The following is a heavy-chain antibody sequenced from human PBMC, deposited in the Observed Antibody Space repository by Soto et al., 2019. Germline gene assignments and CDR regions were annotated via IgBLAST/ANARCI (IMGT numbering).Heavy chain of an antibody. CDR2: INPNSGGT. CDR1: GYTFTGYY. V-gene: IGHV1-2*02. CDR3: ARSLTYYDFWSGYYYPGNWFDP. J-gene: IGHJ5*02. Sequence: ASVKVSCKASGYTFTGYYMHWVRQAPGQGLEWMGWINPNSGGTNYAQKFQGRVTMTRDTSISTAYMELSRLRSDDTAVYYCARSLTYYDFWSGYYYPGNWFDPWGQGTLVTVSS. D-gene: IGHD3-3*01.